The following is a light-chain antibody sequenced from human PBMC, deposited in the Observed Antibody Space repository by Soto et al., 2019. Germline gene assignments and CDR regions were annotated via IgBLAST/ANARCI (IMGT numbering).Light chain of an antibody. CDR2: NND. J-gene: IGLJ2*01. CDR3: ASWDDSLTGLV. Sequence: QSVLTQPPSASGTPGQRVTISCSGSSSNIGSNSVYWYHHLPGTAPKLLIYNNDQRPSGVPDRISGSKSGTSASLAVSGLRSGDEADYYCASWDDSLTGLVFGGVTKLTVL. CDR1: SSNIGSNS. V-gene: IGLV1-47*02.